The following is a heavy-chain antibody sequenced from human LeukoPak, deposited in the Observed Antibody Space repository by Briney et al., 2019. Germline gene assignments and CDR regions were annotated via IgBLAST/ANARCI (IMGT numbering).Heavy chain of an antibody. V-gene: IGHV3-30*04. CDR1: GFTFSSYA. J-gene: IGHJ5*02. CDR2: ISYDGSNK. Sequence: PGGSLRLSCAASGFTFSSYAMHWVRQAPGKGLEWVAVISYDGSNKYYADSVKGRFTISRDNSKNTLYLQMNSLRAEDTAFYYCATDHSMANTAWWFDPWGQGTLVTVSS. CDR3: ATDHSMANTAWWFDP. D-gene: IGHD5-24*01.